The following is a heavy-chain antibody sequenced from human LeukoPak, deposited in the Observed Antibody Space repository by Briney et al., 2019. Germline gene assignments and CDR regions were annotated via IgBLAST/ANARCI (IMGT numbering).Heavy chain of an antibody. CDR1: SGSISSSTYY. Sequence: SEALSLTCTVSSGSISSSTYYWGWIRQPPGKGLEWIGSIYFSGNTFYNPSLKSRVTISVDTSKNQISLKLSSVTAADTAVYYCARHYHYGSGSYMPFHIWGQGAMVTVSS. V-gene: IGHV4-39*01. CDR2: IYFSGNT. J-gene: IGHJ3*02. CDR3: ARHYHYGSGSYMPFHI. D-gene: IGHD3-10*01.